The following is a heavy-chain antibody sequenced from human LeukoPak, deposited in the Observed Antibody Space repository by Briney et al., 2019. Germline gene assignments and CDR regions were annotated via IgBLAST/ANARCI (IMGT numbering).Heavy chain of an antibody. CDR2: IYYSGTT. J-gene: IGHJ3*02. D-gene: IGHD3-22*01. CDR1: GGSISSSSYY. Sequence: SETLSLTCTVSGGSISSSSYYWGWIRQPPGTGLEWIGSIYYSGTTYYNPSLKSRVTISVDTSKNQFSLKLSSVTAADTAVYYCARAPYYYDSSGYYYFHDAFDIWGQGTMVTVSS. CDR3: ARAPYYYDSSGYYYFHDAFDI. V-gene: IGHV4-39*07.